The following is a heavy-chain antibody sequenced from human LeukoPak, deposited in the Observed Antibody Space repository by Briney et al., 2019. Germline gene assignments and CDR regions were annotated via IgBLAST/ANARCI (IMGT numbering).Heavy chain of an antibody. J-gene: IGHJ6*02. V-gene: IGHV4-4*07. CDR2: VYSSGST. CDR3: ARVDPYYYYYGMDV. D-gene: IGHD3-9*01. CDR1: GRSISRYY. Sequence: SETLSLTCSVSGRSISRYYGSWIRQPAEKGLVGIGRVYSSGSTNYNPSVKSRVTMSVDTSKNQISLKLSSVTAADTAVYYCARVDPYYYYYGMDVWGQGTTVTVSS.